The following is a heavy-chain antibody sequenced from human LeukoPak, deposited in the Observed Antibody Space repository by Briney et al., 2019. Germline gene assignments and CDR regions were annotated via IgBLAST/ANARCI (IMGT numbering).Heavy chain of an antibody. D-gene: IGHD4-17*01. J-gene: IGHJ5*02. CDR1: GSTFPSYW. CDR2: FYPGDFDT. V-gene: IGHV5-51*01. Sequence: GESLEISCKGSGSTFPSYWFAWVRQLPGKGLEWMRLFYPGDFDTSYSPSLQARVPISADNSISPSYLQWTGLKASTTARYTCARPVSLATVTTGDRWGQGTLVPVSA. CDR3: ARPVSLATVTTGDR.